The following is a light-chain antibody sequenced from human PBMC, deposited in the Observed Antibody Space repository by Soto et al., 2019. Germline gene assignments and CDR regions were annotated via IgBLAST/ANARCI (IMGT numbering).Light chain of an antibody. Sequence: EIVLTQSPGTLSLSPGERATLSCRASQSVSSSYLAWYQQKPGQAPRLLIYGVSSRATGIPDRFSGSGSGTDFTLTISRLEPEDFAVYFCQQYHIWPSWTFGQGTKVELK. CDR1: QSVSSSY. V-gene: IGKV3-20*01. CDR2: GVS. CDR3: QQYHIWPSWT. J-gene: IGKJ1*01.